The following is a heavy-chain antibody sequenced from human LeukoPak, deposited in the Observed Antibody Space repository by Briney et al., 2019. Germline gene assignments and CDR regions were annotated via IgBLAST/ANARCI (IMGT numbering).Heavy chain of an antibody. V-gene: IGHV3-23*01. D-gene: IGHD2-21*01. CDR2: ISGSGGDT. Sequence: HPGGSLRLSCAASGFTFSNFAMSWVRQAPGKGLEWVSAISGSGGDTYYADSVKGRFTISRDNAKNSLYLQMNSLRAEDTAVYYCARDHSGYWGQGTLVTVSS. CDR3: ARDHSGY. J-gene: IGHJ4*02. CDR1: GFTFSNFA.